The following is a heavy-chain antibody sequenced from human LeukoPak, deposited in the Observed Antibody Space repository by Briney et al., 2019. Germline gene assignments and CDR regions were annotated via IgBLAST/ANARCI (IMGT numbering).Heavy chain of an antibody. J-gene: IGHJ6*02. CDR2: IKQDGSEK. CDR1: GFTFSSYW. Sequence: GGSLRLSCAASGFTFSSYWTSWVRQAPGKGLEWVANIKQDGSEKFYVDSVKGRFTISRDNANNSLYVQMNSLRVEDTAVYYCARGRGLDGWGQGTTVTVSS. V-gene: IGHV3-7*01. CDR3: ARGRGLDG.